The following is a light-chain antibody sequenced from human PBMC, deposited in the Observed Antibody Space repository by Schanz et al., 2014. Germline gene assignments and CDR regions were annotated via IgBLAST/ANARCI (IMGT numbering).Light chain of an antibody. J-gene: IGKJ1*01. CDR3: QQYGSSAWT. CDR1: QSVSSIY. CDR2: GAS. V-gene: IGKV3-20*01. Sequence: VLTQSPGTLSLSPGERATLSCRASQSVSSIYLAWYHQKPGQAPRLLIYGASSRATGIPDRFSGSGSGTDFTLTISRLEPEDFAVYYCQQYGSSAWTFGQGTKVEMK.